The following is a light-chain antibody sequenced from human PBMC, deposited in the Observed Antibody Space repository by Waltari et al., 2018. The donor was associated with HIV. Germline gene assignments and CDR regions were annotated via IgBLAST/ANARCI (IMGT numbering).Light chain of an antibody. CDR2: TAS. J-gene: IGKJ4*01. V-gene: IGKV1-27*01. CDR1: QDIHNY. CDR3: QKYDRAPLT. Sequence: DIQMTQSPSSLSASIGDKVTITCRASQDIHNYLAWFQQKPGKVPDLLIYTASTLKSGVPSRFNGSGSGTDFTLTISSLRPEDVATYYCQKYDRAPLTLGGGTRVEIK.